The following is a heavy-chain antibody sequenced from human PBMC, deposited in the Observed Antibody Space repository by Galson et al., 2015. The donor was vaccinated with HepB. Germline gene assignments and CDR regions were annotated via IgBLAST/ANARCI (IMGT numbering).Heavy chain of an antibody. D-gene: IGHD4-11*01. CDR3: ARVPRSNPGGV. CDR2: ITSSSSTI. J-gene: IGHJ6*04. CDR1: GLTFSSYS. Sequence: YLRLSCAASGLTFSSYSMNWVRQAPGQGLEWVSYITSSSSTIYYADSVKGRSTISRDNAKNSLYLQMNSLRVEDTAVYYCARVPRSNPGGVWGKGTTVTVSS. V-gene: IGHV3-48*01.